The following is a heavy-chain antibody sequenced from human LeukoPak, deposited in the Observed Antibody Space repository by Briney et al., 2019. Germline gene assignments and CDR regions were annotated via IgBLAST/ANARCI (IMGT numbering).Heavy chain of an antibody. D-gene: IGHD2-2*02. CDR3: ARELRYCSSTSCYKPIDY. CDR2: IYYSGST. Sequence: PSETLSLTCTVSGGSISSGGYYWSWIRQHPGKGLEWIGYIYYSGSTYYNPSLKSRVTISVDTSKNQFSMKLSSVTAADTAVYYCARELRYCSSTSCYKPIDYWGQGTLVTVSS. J-gene: IGHJ4*02. CDR1: GGSISSGGYY. V-gene: IGHV4-31*03.